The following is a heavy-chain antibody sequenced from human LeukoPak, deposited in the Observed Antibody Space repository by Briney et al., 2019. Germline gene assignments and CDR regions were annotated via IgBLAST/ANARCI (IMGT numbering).Heavy chain of an antibody. Sequence: GGSLRLSCAASGFTFSSYAMSWVRQAPGKGLEWVSYISSSGSTIYYADSVKGRFTISRDNAKNSLYLQMNSLRAEDTAVYYCARASLDYYGSGYYFDYWGQGTLVTVSS. V-gene: IGHV3-48*04. CDR1: GFTFSSYA. CDR3: ARASLDYYGSGYYFDY. J-gene: IGHJ4*02. D-gene: IGHD3-10*01. CDR2: ISSSGSTI.